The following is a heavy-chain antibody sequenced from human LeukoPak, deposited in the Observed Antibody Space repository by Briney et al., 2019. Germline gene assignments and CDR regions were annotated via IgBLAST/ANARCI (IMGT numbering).Heavy chain of an antibody. CDR3: ARNYGDYGYFDY. D-gene: IGHD4-17*01. Sequence: ASVKVSCKASGGTFSSYAISWVRQAPGQGLEWMGGIIPIFGTASYAQKFQGRVTITADKSTSTAYMELSSLRSEDTAVYYCARNYGDYGYFDYWGQGTLVTVSS. CDR1: GGTFSSYA. CDR2: IIPIFGTA. V-gene: IGHV1-69*06. J-gene: IGHJ4*02.